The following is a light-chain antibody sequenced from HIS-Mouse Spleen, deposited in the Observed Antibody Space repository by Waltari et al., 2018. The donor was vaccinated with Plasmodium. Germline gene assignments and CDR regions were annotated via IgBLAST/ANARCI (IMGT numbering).Light chain of an antibody. CDR3: QTWGTGIHWV. V-gene: IGLV4-69*01. Sequence: QLVLTQSPSASASLGASVKLTCTLSSGHSSYAIAWHQQQPEKGPRYLMKLNSDGSHSKGDGIPDRFSGCSSGAERYLTNSSLQSEDEADYYCQTWGTGIHWVFGGGTKLTVL. J-gene: IGLJ3*02. CDR2: LNSDGSH. CDR1: SGHSSYA.